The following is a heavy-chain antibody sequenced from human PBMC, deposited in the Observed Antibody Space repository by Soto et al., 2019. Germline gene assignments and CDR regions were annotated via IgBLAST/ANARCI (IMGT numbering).Heavy chain of an antibody. Sequence: QVQLQESGPGLVKPSETLSLTCTVSGGSISSYYWSWIRKPPGKGLEWIGYIYYSGSTNYNPSLQSRVTISVDTSKNQFSLKLSSVTAADTAVYYCARVWGYAFDYWGQGTLVTVSS. CDR1: GGSISSYY. CDR2: IYYSGST. V-gene: IGHV4-59*01. J-gene: IGHJ4*02. CDR3: ARVWGYAFDY. D-gene: IGHD3-16*01.